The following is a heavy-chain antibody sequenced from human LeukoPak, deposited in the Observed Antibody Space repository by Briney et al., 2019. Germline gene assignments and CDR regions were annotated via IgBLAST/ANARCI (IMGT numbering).Heavy chain of an antibody. CDR2: FDPEDGET. D-gene: IGHD3-10*01. V-gene: IGHV1-24*01. CDR3: ATVYYYGSGSYYNPLDY. J-gene: IGHJ4*02. Sequence: ASVKVSCKVSGYTLTELSMHWVRQAPGKGLEWMGGFDPEDGETIYAQKFQGRVTMTEDTSTDTAYMELSSLRSEDTAVYYCATVYYYGSGSYYNPLDYWGQGTLVTVSP. CDR1: GYTLTELS.